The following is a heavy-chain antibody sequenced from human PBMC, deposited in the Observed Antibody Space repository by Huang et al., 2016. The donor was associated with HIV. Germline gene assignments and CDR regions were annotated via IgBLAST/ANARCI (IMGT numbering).Heavy chain of an antibody. D-gene: IGHD3-22*01. CDR2: ISTKNGDT. Sequence: QVQLVQSGGEVKKPGASVKVSCKASDYTFTSYGISWVRQAPGQGLEWMGWISTKNGDTNYAQKVQGRVTMTTDTSTSTAYMELRSLRSDDTAVYYCGGSSGYWSFDYWGQGTLVTVSS. CDR3: GGSSGYWSFDY. J-gene: IGHJ4*02. V-gene: IGHV1-18*04. CDR1: DYTFTSYG.